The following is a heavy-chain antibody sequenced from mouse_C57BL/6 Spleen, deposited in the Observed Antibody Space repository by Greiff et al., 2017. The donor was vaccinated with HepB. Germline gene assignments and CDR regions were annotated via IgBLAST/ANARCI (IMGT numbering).Heavy chain of an antibody. CDR2: INPSTGGT. CDR3: ARSGGSSYDAMDY. J-gene: IGHJ4*01. V-gene: IGHV1-42*01. D-gene: IGHD1-1*01. Sequence: VQLQQSGPELVKPGASVKISCKASGYSFTGYYMNWVKQSPEKSLEWIGEINPSTGGTTYNQKFKAKATLTVDKSSSTAYMQLKSLTSEDSAVYYCARSGGSSYDAMDYWGQGTSVTVSS. CDR1: GYSFTGYY.